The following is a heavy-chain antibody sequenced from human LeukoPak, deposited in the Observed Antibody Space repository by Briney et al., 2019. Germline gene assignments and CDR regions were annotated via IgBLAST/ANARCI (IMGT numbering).Heavy chain of an antibody. V-gene: IGHV4-61*01. CDR3: ARRRSIMYDGNYFDY. D-gene: IGHD2-8*01. CDR2: IYYSGRT. J-gene: IGHJ4*02. CDR1: GGSVSGGSYY. Sequence: SETLSLTCTVSGGSVSGGSYYWAWLRQPPGKGLEWLGYIYYSGRTIYNPSLKSRVTISVDTSKNQFSLKLSSVTAADTAVYYCARRRSIMYDGNYFDYWGQGTLVTVSS.